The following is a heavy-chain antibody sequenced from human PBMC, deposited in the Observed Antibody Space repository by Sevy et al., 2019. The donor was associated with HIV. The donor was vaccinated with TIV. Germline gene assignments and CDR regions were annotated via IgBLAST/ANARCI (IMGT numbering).Heavy chain of an antibody. V-gene: IGHV1-2*02. CDR1: GYTFTDYY. Sequence: ASVKVSCRASGYTFTDYYLHWVRQAPGQGLEWMGWINPNNGGTEYAQRFQGRVARTRDTSISTVYMELSRLRSDDMAVYYCARASHVSGSYTNDYWGQGTLVTVSS. CDR2: INPNNGGT. J-gene: IGHJ4*02. CDR3: ARASHVSGSYTNDY. D-gene: IGHD3-10*01.